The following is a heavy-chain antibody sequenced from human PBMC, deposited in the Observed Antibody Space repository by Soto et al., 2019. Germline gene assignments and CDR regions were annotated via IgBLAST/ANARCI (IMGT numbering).Heavy chain of an antibody. Sequence: ASVKVSCKASGYTFTNYYMHWVRQAPGQGLEWMGMINPTGGSTTYAQKVQGRVSMTRDTSTNTVYMELSGLRSEDTAVDYCAMAYTTSCTVPWRQGTLGTV. CDR2: INPTGGST. D-gene: IGHD2-2*02. CDR1: GYTFTNYY. V-gene: IGHV1-46*01. J-gene: IGHJ5*02. CDR3: AMAYTTSCTVP.